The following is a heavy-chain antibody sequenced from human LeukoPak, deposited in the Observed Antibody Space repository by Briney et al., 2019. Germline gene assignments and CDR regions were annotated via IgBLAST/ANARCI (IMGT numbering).Heavy chain of an antibody. CDR3: ATLGVPSTGSFDY. J-gene: IGHJ4*02. V-gene: IGHV3-30*03. D-gene: IGHD3-9*01. CDR2: ISYDGSNE. CDR1: GFTFSSYG. Sequence: GRSLRLSCAASGFTFSSYGMHWVRQAPGKGLEWVAVISYDGSNEYYADSVKGRFTISRDNSKNTLYLQMNSLRAEDTAVYYCATLGVPSTGSFDYWGQGTLVTVSS.